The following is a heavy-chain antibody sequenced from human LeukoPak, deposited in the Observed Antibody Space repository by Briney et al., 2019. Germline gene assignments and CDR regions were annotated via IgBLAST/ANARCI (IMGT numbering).Heavy chain of an antibody. CDR1: GGSISSFY. J-gene: IGHJ3*02. CDR3: ARPYSGSHGDAFDI. V-gene: IGHV4-4*07. Sequence: SETLSLTCAVSGGSISSFYWSWIRQPAGKGLEWIGRIYTSGTTSYNPSLKSRVTMSVDTSKNQLSLKLSSVTAADTAVYYCARPYSGSHGDAFDIWGQGTMVTVSS. D-gene: IGHD1-26*01. CDR2: IYTSGTT.